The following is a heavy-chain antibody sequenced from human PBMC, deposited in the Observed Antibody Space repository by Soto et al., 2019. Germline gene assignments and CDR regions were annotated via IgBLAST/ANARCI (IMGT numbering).Heavy chain of an antibody. V-gene: IGHV3-30*18. Sequence: PGGSLRLSCAASGFTFSSYGMHWVRQAPGKGLEWVAVISYDGSNKYYADSVKGRFTISRDNSKNTLYLQMNSLRAEDTAVYYCAKDLYYDSSSPFDYWGQGT. CDR2: ISYDGSNK. CDR3: AKDLYYDSSSPFDY. J-gene: IGHJ4*02. CDR1: GFTFSSYG. D-gene: IGHD3-22*01.